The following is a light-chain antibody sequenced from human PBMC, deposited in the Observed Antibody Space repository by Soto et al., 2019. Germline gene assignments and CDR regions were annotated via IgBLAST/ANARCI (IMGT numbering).Light chain of an antibody. V-gene: IGKV3-20*01. Sequence: EIVMTQSPVTLSVSPGERATLSCRASQTVTTDLAWYQQKPGQAPRLVIHGASTRATGVPDRITGSGSGTDFTLSISRLEPEDFAVYYCQQYGGSTRTFGQGTKVDIK. CDR2: GAS. CDR1: QTVTTD. J-gene: IGKJ1*01. CDR3: QQYGGSTRT.